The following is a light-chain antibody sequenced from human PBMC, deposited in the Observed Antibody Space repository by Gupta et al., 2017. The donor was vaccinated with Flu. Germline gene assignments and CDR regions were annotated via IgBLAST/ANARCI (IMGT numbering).Light chain of an antibody. CDR1: SAYSNYK. V-gene: IGLV9-49*01. J-gene: IGLJ2*01. Sequence: QPVLTQPPSASASLGASITLTCTLSSAYSNYKVDWYQQRPGKGPPFVMRVGTGGIVGSKGDGIPDRFSVLGSGLNRYLTIKNIQEEDESDYHCGADHGSPCGVFSGGTHLSVL. CDR3: GADHGSPCGV. CDR2: VGTGGIVG.